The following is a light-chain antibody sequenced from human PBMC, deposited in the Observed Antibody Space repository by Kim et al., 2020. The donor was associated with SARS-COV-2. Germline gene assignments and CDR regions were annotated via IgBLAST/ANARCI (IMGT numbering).Light chain of an antibody. Sequence: APEKTAMITCGRNNIASNSVHWYQQKPGQAPVLVIYYDSDRPSGIPERFSGSNSGNTATLTISRVEAGDEAGYYCQVWDSSSDPAVFGGGTQLTVL. J-gene: IGLJ2*01. V-gene: IGLV3-21*04. CDR2: YDS. CDR1: NIASNS. CDR3: QVWDSSSDPAV.